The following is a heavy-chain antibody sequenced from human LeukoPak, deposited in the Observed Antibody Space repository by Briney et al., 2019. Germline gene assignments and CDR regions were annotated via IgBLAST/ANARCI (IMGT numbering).Heavy chain of an antibody. V-gene: IGHV3-48*03. CDR2: ISSSGSTI. CDR1: GFTFTKFW. D-gene: IGHD1-26*01. Sequence: GGSLRLSCEASGFTFTKFWMSWVRQAPGKGLEWVSYISSSGSTIYYADSVKGRFTISRDNAKNSLYLQMNSLRAEDTAVYYCARGVGAIIFVGYFDLWGRGTLVTVSS. CDR3: ARGVGAIIFVGYFDL. J-gene: IGHJ2*01.